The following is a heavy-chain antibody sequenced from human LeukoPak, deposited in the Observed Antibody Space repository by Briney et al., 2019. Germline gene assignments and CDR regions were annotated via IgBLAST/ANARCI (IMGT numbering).Heavy chain of an antibody. CDR2: INPSGGTT. D-gene: IGHD3-16*02. CDR1: GYTFTSYY. Sequence: ASVKVSCKASGYTFTSYYIHWVRQAPGQGLEWVGIINPSGGTTRYAQKFQGRVTMTRDTSTTTVYMELSSLRSEDTAVYYCARAQTYVWGTYRQFDYWGQGTLVTVSS. J-gene: IGHJ4*02. V-gene: IGHV1-46*01. CDR3: ARAQTYVWGTYRQFDY.